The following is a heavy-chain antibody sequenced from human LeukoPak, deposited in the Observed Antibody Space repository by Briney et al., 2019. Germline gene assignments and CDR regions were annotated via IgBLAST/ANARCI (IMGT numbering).Heavy chain of an antibody. CDR3: ARGGLGSAFDN. CDR2: ISGSGGST. V-gene: IGHV3-23*01. Sequence: ECVSAISGSGGSTYSADSLKGRFTISRDDSKNTLYLKIDSLRADDTAVFYCARGGLGSAFDNWGQGTLVTVSS. D-gene: IGHD6-19*01. J-gene: IGHJ4*02.